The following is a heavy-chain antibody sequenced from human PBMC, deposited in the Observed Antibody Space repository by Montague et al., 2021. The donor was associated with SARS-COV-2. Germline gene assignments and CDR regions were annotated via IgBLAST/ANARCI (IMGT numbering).Heavy chain of an antibody. Sequence: SRRLSLSASGITFSSYAMHWVRQAPGKGLEWVAVISYDGSNKYYADPVKGRFTISRDNSKNTLYLQMNSLRAEDTAVYYCAREGLSGSYYGFLDYWGQGTLVTVSS. CDR1: GITFSSYA. D-gene: IGHD3-10*01. J-gene: IGHJ4*02. CDR3: AREGLSGSYYGFLDY. V-gene: IGHV3-30-3*01. CDR2: ISYDGSNK.